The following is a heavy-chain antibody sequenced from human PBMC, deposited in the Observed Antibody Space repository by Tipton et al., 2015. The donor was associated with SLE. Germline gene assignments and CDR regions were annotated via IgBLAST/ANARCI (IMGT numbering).Heavy chain of an antibody. CDR1: GYSISSGYY. J-gene: IGHJ4*02. Sequence: TLSLTCAVSGYSISSGYYWGWIRQTPGKGLEWIGRIYHSGSTYYNPHHKRRVTLSVDTSKNQFSLNLSAVTAADTAVYYCARDLTIFGVVRDYWGQGTLVTVSS. CDR3: ARDLTIFGVVRDY. D-gene: IGHD3-3*01. V-gene: IGHV4-38-2*02. CDR2: IYHSGST.